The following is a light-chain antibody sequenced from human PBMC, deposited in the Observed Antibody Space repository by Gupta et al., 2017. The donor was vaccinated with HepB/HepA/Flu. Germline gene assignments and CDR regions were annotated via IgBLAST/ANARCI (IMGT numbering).Light chain of an antibody. CDR3: QQPNSFPMT. CDR2: AAS. CDR1: QGISSY. V-gene: IGKV1-9*01. Sequence: DMQLTHAPSFLSASVGDRVTITCRASQGISSYLAWYQQKPGKVPKLLIYAASTLQSGVPSRFSGSGSGTEFTLTISSLQPEDFATYYCQQPNSFPMTFGSGTKVEIK. J-gene: IGKJ3*01.